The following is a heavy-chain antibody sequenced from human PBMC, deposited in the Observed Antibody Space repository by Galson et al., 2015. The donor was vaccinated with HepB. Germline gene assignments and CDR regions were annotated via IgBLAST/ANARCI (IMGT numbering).Heavy chain of an antibody. CDR1: GYTFTGYY. V-gene: IGHV1-2*06. Sequence: VKVSCKASGYTFTGYYMHWVRQAPGQGLEWMGRINPNSGGTDYAQKFQGRVTMTRDTSISTAYMELSSLRSDDTAVYYCARQTTTTVIYHGMDVWGQGTTVTVS. CDR2: INPNSGGT. J-gene: IGHJ6*02. CDR3: ARQTTTTVIYHGMDV. D-gene: IGHD4-11*01.